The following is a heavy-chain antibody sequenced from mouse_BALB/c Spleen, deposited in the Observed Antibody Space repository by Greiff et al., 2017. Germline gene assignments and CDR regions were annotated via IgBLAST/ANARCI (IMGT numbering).Heavy chain of an antibody. V-gene: IGHV2-9*02. Sequence: QVQLKESGPGLVAPSQSLSITCTVSGFSLTSYGVHWVRQPPGKGLEWLGVIWAGGSTNYNSALMSRLSISEDNSKSQVFLKMNSLQTDDTAMYYCAREGYYYGSSYHYYAMDYWGQGTSVTVSS. CDR1: GFSLTSYG. D-gene: IGHD1-1*01. J-gene: IGHJ4*01. CDR3: AREGYYYGSSYHYYAMDY. CDR2: IWAGGST.